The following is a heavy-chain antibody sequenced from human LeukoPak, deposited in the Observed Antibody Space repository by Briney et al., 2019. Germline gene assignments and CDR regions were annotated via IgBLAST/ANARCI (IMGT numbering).Heavy chain of an antibody. CDR2: IYYSGST. D-gene: IGHD3-10*01. J-gene: IGHJ3*02. V-gene: IGHV4-59*01. CDR3: ARSSYYYAADAFDI. Sequence: PSETLSLTCTVSGGSTSSYYWSWIRQPPGKGLEWIGYIYYSGSTNYNPSLKSRVTISLDTSKKQFSLKLSSVTAADTAVYYCARSSYYYAADAFDIWGQGTMVTVSS. CDR1: GGSTSSYY.